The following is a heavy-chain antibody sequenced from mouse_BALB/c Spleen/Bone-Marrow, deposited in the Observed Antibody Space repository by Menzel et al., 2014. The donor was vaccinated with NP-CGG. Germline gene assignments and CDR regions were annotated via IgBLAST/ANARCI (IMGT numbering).Heavy chain of an antibody. J-gene: IGHJ4*01. V-gene: IGHV1S41*01. CDR2: ISPGSGGT. D-gene: IGHD1-1*01. Sequence: DLAKPGASVKLSCKASGYSFTSYWINWVKQRPGQGLEWIGRISPGSGGTYYEEKFKGKATLTVVTSSSTASIQLRSRSTEESAVYFCARSYYERDMDYWGQGTSVTVSS. CDR1: GYSFTSYW. CDR3: ARSYYERDMDY.